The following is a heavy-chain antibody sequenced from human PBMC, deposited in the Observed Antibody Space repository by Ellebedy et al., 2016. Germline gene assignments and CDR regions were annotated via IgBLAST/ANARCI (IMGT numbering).Heavy chain of an antibody. J-gene: IGHJ6*03. Sequence: ASVKVSXXASGYSFSDYGINWVRQAPGQGPEWMGWISAYNGNTNYAQKLQGRVTMTTDTSTSTAYMELRSLRSDDTAVYYCARERRVQADEDYDYYYYMDVWGKGTTVTVSS. CDR3: ARERRVQADEDYDYYYYMDV. V-gene: IGHV1-18*01. CDR2: ISAYNGNT. CDR1: GYSFSDYG. D-gene: IGHD3-10*01.